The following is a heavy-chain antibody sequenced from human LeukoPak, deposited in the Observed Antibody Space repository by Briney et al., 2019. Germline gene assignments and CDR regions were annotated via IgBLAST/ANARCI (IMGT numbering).Heavy chain of an antibody. V-gene: IGHV3-64*01. D-gene: IGHD3-22*01. CDR3: ARGYYDSSGSLLY. J-gene: IGHJ4*02. CDR1: VFTFSSYA. CDR2: ISSNGGST. Sequence: GGSLRLSCAASVFTFSSYAMHWVRQAPGKGLEYVSAISSNGGSTYYANSVKGRFTISRDNSKNTLYLQMGSLRAEDMAVYYCARGYYDSSGSLLYWGQGTLVTVSS.